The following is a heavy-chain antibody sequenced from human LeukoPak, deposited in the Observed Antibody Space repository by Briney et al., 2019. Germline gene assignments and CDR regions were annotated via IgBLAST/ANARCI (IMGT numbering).Heavy chain of an antibody. V-gene: IGHV3-21*01. J-gene: IGHJ4*02. D-gene: IGHD2-2*01. CDR3: ARDPELGYCSSTSCPIDY. CDR2: ISSSSRYI. CDR1: GFTFSGYT. Sequence: GGSLRLSCAASGFTFSGYTMNWVRQAPGKGLEWVSSISSSSRYIYYADSVKGRFTISRDNAKNSLYLQMNSLRAEDTAVYYCARDPELGYCSSTSCPIDYWGQGTPVTVSS.